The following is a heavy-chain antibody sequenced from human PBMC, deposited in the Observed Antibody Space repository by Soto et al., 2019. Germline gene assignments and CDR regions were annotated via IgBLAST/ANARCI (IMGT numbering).Heavy chain of an antibody. CDR1: GSSISTYY. J-gene: IGHJ6*02. V-gene: IGHV4-4*07. CDR3: ARERVVARGRPGTDV. D-gene: IGHD2-2*01. CDR2: FYTNGST. Sequence: SETLSLACPVSGSSISTYYWSWIRQPAGKGLEWIGRFYTNGSTNYNPSLKSRVTMSVDTSKNQFSLKLSSVTAADTAIYYCARERVVARGRPGTDVWGQGTRVT.